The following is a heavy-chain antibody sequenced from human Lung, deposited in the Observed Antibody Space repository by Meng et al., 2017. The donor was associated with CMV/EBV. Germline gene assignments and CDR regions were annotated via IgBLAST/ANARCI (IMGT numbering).Heavy chain of an antibody. J-gene: IGHJ4*02. CDR1: GFTVSSNY. CDR2: IYSGGST. D-gene: IGHD5-12*01. CDR3: AREMGLRYDY. Sequence: GEXXKISCAASGFTVSSNYMSWVRQAPGKGLEWVSAIYSGGSTYYADSVKGRFTISRDNSKNTLYLQMNSLRAEDTAVYYCAREMGLRYDYWGQGTLVTVSS. V-gene: IGHV3-66*02.